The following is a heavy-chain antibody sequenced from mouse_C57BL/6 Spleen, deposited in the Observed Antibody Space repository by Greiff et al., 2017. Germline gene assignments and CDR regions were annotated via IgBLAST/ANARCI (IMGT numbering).Heavy chain of an antibody. Sequence: VKVVESDAELVKPGASVKISCKVSGYTFTDHTIHWMKQRPEQGLEWIGYIYPRDGSTKYNEKFKGKATLTADKSSSTAYMQLNSLTSEDSAVYFCARQSTVPHAMDYWGQGTSVTVSS. CDR2: IYPRDGST. V-gene: IGHV1-78*01. J-gene: IGHJ4*01. CDR3: ARQSTVPHAMDY. CDR1: GYTFTDHT. D-gene: IGHD1-1*01.